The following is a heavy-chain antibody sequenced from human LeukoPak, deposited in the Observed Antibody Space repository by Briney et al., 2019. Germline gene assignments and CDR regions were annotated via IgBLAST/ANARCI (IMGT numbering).Heavy chain of an antibody. D-gene: IGHD4-11*01. CDR3: AKEDDFGNHFDY. CDR2: ISGSSGGT. Sequence: PGGSLRLSCAASGFTFSSYAMTWARQAPGKGLEWVSVISGSSGGTYYADSVKGRFIISRDNFKNTVYLQMNSLRAEDTAVYYCAKEDDFGNHFDYWGQGTLVTVSS. V-gene: IGHV3-23*01. J-gene: IGHJ4*02. CDR1: GFTFSSYA.